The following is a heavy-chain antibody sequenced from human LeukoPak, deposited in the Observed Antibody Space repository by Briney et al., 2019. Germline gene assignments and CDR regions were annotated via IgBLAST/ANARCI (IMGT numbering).Heavy chain of an antibody. CDR3: ARGPYGSGSYD. J-gene: IGHJ4*02. CDR2: SYYSGTT. CDR1: GGSISSVDYY. D-gene: IGHD3-10*01. V-gene: IGHV4-30-4*01. Sequence: SETLSLTCTVSGGSISSVDYYWSWVRQPPGKGLERIGYSYYSGTTYYDPSLQSRVTISVDTYQNLFPHKLTSVPDADCALFYCARGPYGSGSYDWGQGTLVTVSS.